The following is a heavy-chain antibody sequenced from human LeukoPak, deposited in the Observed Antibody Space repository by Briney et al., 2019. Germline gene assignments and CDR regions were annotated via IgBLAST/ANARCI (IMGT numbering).Heavy chain of an antibody. V-gene: IGHV3-9*01. CDR2: ISWNSGSI. CDR3: AKDMRGDYVAFDI. D-gene: IGHD4-17*01. Sequence: GGSLRLSCAASGLTFDDYAMHWVRQAPGKGLEWVSGISWNSGSIGYADSVKGRFTISRDNAKNSLYLQMNSLRAEDTALYYCAKDMRGDYVAFDIWGQGTMVTVSS. J-gene: IGHJ3*02. CDR1: GLTFDDYA.